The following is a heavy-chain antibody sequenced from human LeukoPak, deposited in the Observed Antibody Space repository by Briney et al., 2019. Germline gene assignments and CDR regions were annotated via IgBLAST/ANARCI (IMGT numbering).Heavy chain of an antibody. CDR2: IDPNGTT. CDR3: AREGPAWKVRGVPRGDFDY. D-gene: IGHD3-10*01. J-gene: IGHJ4*02. V-gene: IGHV4-34*01. CDR1: GGAFSGYS. Sequence: PSETLSLTCAVYGGAFSGYSWSWIRQPPGKGLEWIGEIDPNGTTNYNPSLKSRVTLSEDTSKNQFSLKLSSVTAADTAVYYCAREGPAWKVRGVPRGDFDYWGQGTLVTVSS.